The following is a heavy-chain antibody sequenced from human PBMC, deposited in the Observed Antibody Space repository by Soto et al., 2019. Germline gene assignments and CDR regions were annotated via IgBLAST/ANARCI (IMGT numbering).Heavy chain of an antibody. CDR1: GGSFGNSA. J-gene: IGHJ4*02. D-gene: IGHD3-3*01. CDR2: FIPVYRTL. CDR3: ATGVIWIGYFTVDS. Sequence: QEQLVQSGAEVKKPGSSVKISCKASGGSFGNSAINWVRQTPGQGLEWLGGFIPVYRTLNYAQKFQGRVTITADESTVTAYMTLSSLASNDTAVYYCATGVIWIGYFTVDSWGQGTRVTVSS. V-gene: IGHV1-69*01.